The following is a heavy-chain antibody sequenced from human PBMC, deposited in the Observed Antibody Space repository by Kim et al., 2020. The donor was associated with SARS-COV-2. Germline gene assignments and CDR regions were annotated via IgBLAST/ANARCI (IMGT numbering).Heavy chain of an antibody. CDR1: GGSVSSGSYY. D-gene: IGHD3-9*01. J-gene: IGHJ6*02. V-gene: IGHV4-61*01. CDR3: ARHFDWYPGGYYYYYYGMDV. Sequence: SETLSLTCTVSGGSVSSGSYYWSWIRQPPGKGLEWIGYIYYSGSTNYNPSLKSRVTISVDTSKNQFSLKLSSVTAADTAVYYCARHFDWYPGGYYYYYYGMDVWGQGTTVTVSS. CDR2: IYYSGST.